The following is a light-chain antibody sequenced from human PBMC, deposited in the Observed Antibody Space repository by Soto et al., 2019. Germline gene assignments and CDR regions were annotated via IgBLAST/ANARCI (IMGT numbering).Light chain of an antibody. CDR1: QSVSNY. J-gene: IGKJ4*01. V-gene: IGKV3-11*01. CDR3: HRNINRLP. Sequence: EIVLTQSPATLSLSPGERATLSCRASQSVSNYLAWYQQKPGQAPRLLIHDASTRATGIPARFSGSGSGTDFPLPTTPQDLEDLEFNSCHRNINRLPFGGGT. CDR2: DAS.